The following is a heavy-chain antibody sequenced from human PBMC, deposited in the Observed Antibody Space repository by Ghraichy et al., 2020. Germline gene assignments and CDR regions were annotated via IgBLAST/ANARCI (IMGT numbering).Heavy chain of an antibody. J-gene: IGHJ4*02. D-gene: IGHD4-17*01. Sequence: GGSLRLVCAASGFTFSTYTMNWVRQAPGKGLEWVSSISDRGSYISYADSVKGRFTISRDNAKNSLYLRMNSLRADDTAVYYCARDMALVNTVFDYWGQGALVTVSS. V-gene: IGHV3-21*01. CDR1: GFTFSTYT. CDR3: ARDMALVNTVFDY. CDR2: ISDRGSYI.